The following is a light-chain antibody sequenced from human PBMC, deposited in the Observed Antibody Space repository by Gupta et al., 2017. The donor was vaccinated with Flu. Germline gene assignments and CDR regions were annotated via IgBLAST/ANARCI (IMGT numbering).Light chain of an antibody. Sequence: PGETAPPSCRASQSVSNYLAWYQQKPGQALRLLIYDASNRATGIPARFSGSGSGTDFTLTISSLEPEDFAVYFCQQRNNWPSFGGGTKVEIK. CDR3: QQRNNWPS. CDR1: QSVSNY. V-gene: IGKV3-11*01. J-gene: IGKJ4*01. CDR2: DAS.